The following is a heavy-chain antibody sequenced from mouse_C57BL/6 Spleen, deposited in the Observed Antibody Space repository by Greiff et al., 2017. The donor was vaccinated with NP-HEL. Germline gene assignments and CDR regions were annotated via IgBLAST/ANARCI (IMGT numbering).Heavy chain of an antibody. D-gene: IGHD4-1*02. Sequence: EVQVVESGGDLVKPGGSLKLSCAASGFTFSSYGMSWVRQTPDKRLEGVATISSGGSYTYYPDSVKGRFTISRDNAKNTLYLQMSSLKSEDTAMYYCARLQLGRFDYWGQGTTLTVSS. J-gene: IGHJ2*01. V-gene: IGHV5-6*01. CDR2: ISSGGSYT. CDR3: ARLQLGRFDY. CDR1: GFTFSSYG.